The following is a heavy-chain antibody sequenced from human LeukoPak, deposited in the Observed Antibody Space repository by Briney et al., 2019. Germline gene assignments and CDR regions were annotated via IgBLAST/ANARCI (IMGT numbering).Heavy chain of an antibody. D-gene: IGHD3-22*01. CDR2: IIPIFGTA. J-gene: IGHJ4*02. V-gene: IGHV1-69*13. CDR3: ARDTPYYDSSGYLLGY. CDR1: GGTFSSYA. Sequence: ASVKVSCKASGGTFSSYAISWVRQAPGQGLEWMGGIIPIFGTANYAQKFQGRVTITADESTSTAYMELSSLRSEDTAVYYCARDTPYYDSSGYLLGYWGQGTLVTVSS.